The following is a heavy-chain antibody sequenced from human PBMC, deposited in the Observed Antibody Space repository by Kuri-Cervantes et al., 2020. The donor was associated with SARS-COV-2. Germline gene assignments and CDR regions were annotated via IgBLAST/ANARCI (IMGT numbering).Heavy chain of an antibody. J-gene: IGHJ4*02. Sequence: GGSLRLSCATSGFTFGNYAMHWIRQAPGKGLEWVSYISSSGSTIYYADSVKGRFTISRDNAKNSLYLQMNSLRAEDTAVYYCASGWKYFDYWGQGTLVTVSS. CDR1: GFTFGNYA. V-gene: IGHV3-11*04. CDR2: ISSSGSTI. D-gene: IGHD1-1*01. CDR3: ASGWKYFDY.